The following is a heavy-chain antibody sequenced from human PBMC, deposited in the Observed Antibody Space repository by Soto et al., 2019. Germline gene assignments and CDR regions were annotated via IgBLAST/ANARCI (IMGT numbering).Heavy chain of an antibody. CDR1: GGTFSSYA. V-gene: IGHV1-69*01. J-gene: IGHJ6*02. CDR2: IIPIFGTA. D-gene: IGHD3-16*01. CDR3: ARELVSVSGSIWGRYYYGMDV. Sequence: QVQLVQSGAEVKKPGSSVKVSCKASGGTFSSYAISWVRQAPGQGLEWMGGIIPIFGTANYAQKFQGRVTITADESTSTAYMELGSLRSEDTAVYYCARELVSVSGSIWGRYYYGMDVWFQGTTVTVSS.